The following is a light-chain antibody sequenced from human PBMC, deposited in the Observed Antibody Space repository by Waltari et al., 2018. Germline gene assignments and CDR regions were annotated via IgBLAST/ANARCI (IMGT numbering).Light chain of an antibody. CDR2: DVS. J-gene: IGKJ4*01. CDR1: QSVGNF. V-gene: IGKV3-11*01. Sequence: ELVLTQSPATLYLSPGERATLSCRASQSVGNFLAWYRQKPGQPPRLVIYDVSHRATGTPARFSGSGSGTDFTLTISNVEPEDFALYFCQQRFSWPPTFGGGTKVDI. CDR3: QQRFSWPPT.